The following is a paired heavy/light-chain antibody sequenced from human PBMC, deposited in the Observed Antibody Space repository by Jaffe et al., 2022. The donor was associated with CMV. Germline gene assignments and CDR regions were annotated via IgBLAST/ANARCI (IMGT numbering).Light chain of an antibody. V-gene: IGKV2-30*02. CDR3: MQSTQWPIFT. CDR2: KVS. J-gene: IGKJ3*01. CDR1: QSLVHSDGNTY. Sequence: DVVMTQSPLSLPVTLGQPASISCRSSQSLVHSDGNTYLSWFQQRPGQSPRRLIYKVSNRDSGVPDRFSGSGSGTDFTLKINRVEAEDVGVYYCMQSTQWPIFTFGPGTKVDIK.
Heavy chain of an antibody. V-gene: IGHV4-39*01. J-gene: IGHJ4*02. CDR1: GGSISSSSYY. CDR2: IQYSGTT. D-gene: IGHD3-22*01. CDR3: AGWDDSSPFDY. Sequence: QLQLQESGPGLVKPSETLSLTCTVSGGSISSSSYYWGWIRQPPGKGLEWIESIQYSGTTYYNPSLKSRVTISVDTSKNQFSLKLSSVTAADTAVYYCAGWDDSSPFDYWGQGALVTVSS.